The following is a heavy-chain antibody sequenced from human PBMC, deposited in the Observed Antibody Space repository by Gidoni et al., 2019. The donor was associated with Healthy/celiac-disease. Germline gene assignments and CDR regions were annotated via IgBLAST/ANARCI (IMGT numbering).Heavy chain of an antibody. Sequence: QVQLQQWGAGLLKPSETLSLTCAVYGGSFRGYYWSWIRQPPGKGLEWIGEINHSGSTNYNPSLKSRVTISVDTSKNQFSLKLSSVTAADTAVYYCARYVGGVIVRYYYYMDVWGKGTTVTVSS. J-gene: IGHJ6*03. CDR1: GGSFRGYY. D-gene: IGHD3-16*02. CDR2: INHSGST. CDR3: ARYVGGVIVRYYYYMDV. V-gene: IGHV4-34*01.